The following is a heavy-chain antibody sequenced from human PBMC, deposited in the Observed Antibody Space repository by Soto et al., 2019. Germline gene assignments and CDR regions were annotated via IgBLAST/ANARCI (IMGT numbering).Heavy chain of an antibody. J-gene: IGHJ4*02. CDR2: IHPSGDT. D-gene: IGHD6-19*01. CDR3: ARGPVAGSDF. V-gene: IGHV1-46*01. Sequence: ASVKVSCKASGYKFTTYFIHWVRQAPGQGLEWMGMIHPSGDTGYAQKFRGRVTMTIDTSTTTAYMDLRNLKSDDTAVYWCARGPVAGSDFWGQGTLVTVSS. CDR1: GYKFTTYF.